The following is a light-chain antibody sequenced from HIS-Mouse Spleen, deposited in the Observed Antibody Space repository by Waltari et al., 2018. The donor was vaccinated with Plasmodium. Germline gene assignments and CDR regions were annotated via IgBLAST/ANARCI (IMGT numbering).Light chain of an antibody. CDR2: GAS. CDR3: QQYGSSGT. V-gene: IGKV3-20*01. Sequence: EIVLTQSPGTLSLSPGERATLSCRASQSVSSSYLAGYQQKPGQAPRLLIYGASSRATGIPDRCSGSGSGTDFTLTISRLEPEDCAVYYCQQYGSSGTFGQGTKVEIK. J-gene: IGKJ1*01. CDR1: QSVSSSY.